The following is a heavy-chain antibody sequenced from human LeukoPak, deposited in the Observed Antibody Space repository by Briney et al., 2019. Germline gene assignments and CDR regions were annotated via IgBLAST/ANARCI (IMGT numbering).Heavy chain of an antibody. CDR3: AREPGPPALDTFDY. J-gene: IGHJ4*02. D-gene: IGHD2-15*01. CDR2: IYYSGST. V-gene: IGHV4-39*07. CDR1: GGSISSSSYY. Sequence: PSETLSLTCTVSGGSISSSSYYWGWIRQPPGKGLEWIGSIYYSGSTYYNPSLKSRVTTSVDTSKNQFSLKLSSVTAADTAVYYCAREPGPPALDTFDYWGQGTLVTVSS.